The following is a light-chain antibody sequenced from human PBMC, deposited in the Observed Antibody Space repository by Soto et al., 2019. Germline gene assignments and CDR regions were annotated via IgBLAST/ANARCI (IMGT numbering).Light chain of an antibody. CDR2: GAS. CDR3: RQYGSSPSIT. CDR1: QSVSSSY. J-gene: IGKJ5*01. V-gene: IGKV3-20*01. Sequence: IGLTQSPGALSLSPGERATFSCRASQSVSSSYLAWYQQKPGQTPRLLICGASCRSPGIPAWFSGSGSATDFTLPISRLLPADFAVYYCRQYGSSPSITFGQGTRLEI.